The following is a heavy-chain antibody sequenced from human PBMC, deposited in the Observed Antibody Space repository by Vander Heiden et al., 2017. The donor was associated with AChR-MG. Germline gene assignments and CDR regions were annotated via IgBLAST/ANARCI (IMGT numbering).Heavy chain of an antibody. Sequence: EVQLVESGGGLVQPGRSLRPPCAASGFTFDDYAMHWVRQAPGKGLEWVSGIRWNSAGIGYADSVKGRFTISRDNAKNSLYLQMNSLRAEDTALYYCAQDKGGRQQLTLDYWGQGTLVTVSS. CDR1: GFTFDDYA. CDR2: IRWNSAGI. CDR3: AQDKGGRQQLTLDY. J-gene: IGHJ4*02. D-gene: IGHD6-13*01. V-gene: IGHV3-9*01.